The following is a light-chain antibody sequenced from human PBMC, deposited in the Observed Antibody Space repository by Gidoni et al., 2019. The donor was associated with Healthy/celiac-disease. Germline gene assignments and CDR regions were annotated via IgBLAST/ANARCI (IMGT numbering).Light chain of an antibody. CDR2: AAS. Sequence: DIQMTQSPSSLSASVGDRVTITCRASQSISSYLNWYQQKPGKAPKLLIYAASSLQSGVPSRFGGSGSGTDFTLTISSLQPEDFATYYCQQSYSTPLFFGGGTKVEIK. CDR1: QSISSY. J-gene: IGKJ4*01. V-gene: IGKV1-39*01. CDR3: QQSYSTPLF.